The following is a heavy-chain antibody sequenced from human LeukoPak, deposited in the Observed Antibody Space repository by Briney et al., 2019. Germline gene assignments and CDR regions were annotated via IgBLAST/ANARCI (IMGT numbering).Heavy chain of an antibody. CDR2: ISWNSGSI. V-gene: IGHV3-9*02. Sequence: GGSLRLSCAASGFTSDDYAMHWVRQAPGKGLEWVSGISWNSGSIGYADSVKGRFTISRDNAKNSLYLQMNSLRAEDTALYYCAKGRYQYYFDYWGQGTLVTVSS. J-gene: IGHJ4*02. CDR3: AKGRYQYYFDY. D-gene: IGHD2-2*01. CDR1: GFTSDDYA.